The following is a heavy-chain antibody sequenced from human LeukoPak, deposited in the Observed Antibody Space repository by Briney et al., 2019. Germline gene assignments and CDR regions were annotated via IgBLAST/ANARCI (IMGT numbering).Heavy chain of an antibody. CDR2: IKQDGSEK. D-gene: IGHD3-3*01. CDR3: ASPTIFGVVIYY. J-gene: IGHJ4*02. CDR1: GFTFSTYE. V-gene: IGHV3-7*01. Sequence: GGSLRLSCAASGFTFSTYEINWVRQAPGKGLEWVANIKQDGSEKYYVDSVKGRFTISRDNAKNSLYLQMNSLGAEDTAVYYCASPTIFGVVIYYWGQGTLVTVSS.